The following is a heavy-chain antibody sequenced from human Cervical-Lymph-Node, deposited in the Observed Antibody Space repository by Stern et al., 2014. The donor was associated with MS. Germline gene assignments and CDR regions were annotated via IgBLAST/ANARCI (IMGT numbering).Heavy chain of an antibody. V-gene: IGHV3-21*06. CDR2: ISTRSTNL. Sequence: EDQLVESGGGLVKPGGSLRLSCAASGFTFNNHAMNWVRQAPGKGLELVSSISTRSTNLYYADSVRGRFTISRDNAQSLLYLQMNSLTIEDTAVYYCARINSKILYGMDVWGPGTTVTVSS. CDR1: GFTFNNHA. CDR3: ARINSKILYGMDV. J-gene: IGHJ6*02.